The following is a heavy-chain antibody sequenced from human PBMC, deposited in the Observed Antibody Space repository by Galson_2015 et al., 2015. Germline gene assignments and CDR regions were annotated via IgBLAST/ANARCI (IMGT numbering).Heavy chain of an antibody. CDR2: ISGSGGST. J-gene: IGHJ4*02. CDR3: AKDQYWGHPKGFDY. Sequence: SLRLSCAASGFTFSTYAMSWVRQAPGQGLEWVSGISGSGGSTYYADSLKGRFTISRDNSKNTLYVQMNSLRAEDTAVYYCAKDQYWGHPKGFDYWGQGTLVTVSS. V-gene: IGHV3-23*01. D-gene: IGHD7-27*01. CDR1: GFTFSTYA.